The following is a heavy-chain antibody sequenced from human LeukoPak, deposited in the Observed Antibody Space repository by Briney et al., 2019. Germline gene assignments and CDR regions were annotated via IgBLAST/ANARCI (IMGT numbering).Heavy chain of an antibody. Sequence: GGSLRLSCATSGFTFISHEMSWLRQAPGKGLQWIAYISSRADTIYYAESVKGRFTVSRDYSKDSLHLQMTSLRAEDTAFNYFLSAFDYGPLNPFHFWAQGTRVAVSS. CDR2: ISSRADTI. V-gene: IGHV3-48*03. J-gene: IGHJ4*02. CDR1: GFTFISHE. D-gene: IGHD4-17*01. CDR3: LSAFDYGPLNPFHF.